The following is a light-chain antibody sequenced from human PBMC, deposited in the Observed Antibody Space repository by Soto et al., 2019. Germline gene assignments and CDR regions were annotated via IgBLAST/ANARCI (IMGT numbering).Light chain of an antibody. CDR2: KAS. J-gene: IGKJ1*01. Sequence: DIHLTHSPSSLSASVVDGVTITFLASQSISSYLNWYQQKPGKAPKLLIYKASTLKSGVPSRFSGSGSGTVFTLTISSLQPDDFATYYCQHYNSYSEAFGQGTKVDIK. CDR1: QSISSY. CDR3: QHYNSYSEA. V-gene: IGKV1-5*03.